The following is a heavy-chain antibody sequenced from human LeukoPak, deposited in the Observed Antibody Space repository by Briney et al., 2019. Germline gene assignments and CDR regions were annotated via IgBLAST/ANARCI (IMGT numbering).Heavy chain of an antibody. Sequence: PSETLSLTCTVSGGSISSYYWSWIRQPPGKGLEWIGYIYYSGSTNYNPSLKSRDTISVDTSKNQFSLKLSSVTAADTAVYYCARGLGEYAFDIWGQGTMVTVSS. J-gene: IGHJ3*02. D-gene: IGHD3-16*01. CDR3: ARGLGEYAFDI. CDR1: GGSISSYY. V-gene: IGHV4-59*08. CDR2: IYYSGST.